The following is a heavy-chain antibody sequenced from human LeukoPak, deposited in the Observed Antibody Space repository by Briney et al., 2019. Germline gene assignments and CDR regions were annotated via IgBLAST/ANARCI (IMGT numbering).Heavy chain of an antibody. D-gene: IGHD6-19*01. V-gene: IGHV1-69*04. Sequence: SVKVSCNASGGTFSSYAISWVRQAPGQGLEWMGRIIPILGIANYAQKFQGRVTITADKSTSTAYMELSSLRSEDTAVYYCARGRAVAGKTYYFDYWGQGTLVTVSS. J-gene: IGHJ4*02. CDR1: GGTFSSYA. CDR2: IIPILGIA. CDR3: ARGRAVAGKTYYFDY.